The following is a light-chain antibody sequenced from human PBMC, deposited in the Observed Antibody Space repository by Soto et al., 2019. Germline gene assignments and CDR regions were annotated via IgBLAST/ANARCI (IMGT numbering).Light chain of an antibody. CDR2: TLS. CDR1: QSLFDSVDGKTY. CDR3: MQRKEFPLT. V-gene: IGKV2-40*01. Sequence: DIVMTQSPLSLPVNPGEPASISCRSSQSLFDSVDGKTYLDWYLQKPGQSPKLLIYTLSSRASRVPERFSSSGSGIHFTLEISRVESEDARIYSCMQRKEFPLTFSAGTKVEIK. J-gene: IGKJ4*01.